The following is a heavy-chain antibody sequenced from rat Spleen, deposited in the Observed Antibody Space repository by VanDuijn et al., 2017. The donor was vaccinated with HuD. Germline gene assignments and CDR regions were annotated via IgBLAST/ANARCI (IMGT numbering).Heavy chain of an antibody. J-gene: IGHJ2*01. CDR1: GFTFSNYY. V-gene: IGHV5-25*01. CDR3: ARPVLYYYDGYYLYYFDY. CDR2: ISTSGSRT. D-gene: IGHD1-12*03. Sequence: EVQLVESGGGLVQPGRSLKLSCAASGFTFSNYYMAWVRQAPKKGLEWVATISTSGSRTYYPDSVKGRFTISRDNAKSSLYLQMNSLKSEDTATYYCARPVLYYYDGYYLYYFDYWGQGVMVTVSS.